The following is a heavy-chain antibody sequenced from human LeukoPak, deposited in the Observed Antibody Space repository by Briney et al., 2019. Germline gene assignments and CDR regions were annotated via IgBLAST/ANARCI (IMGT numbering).Heavy chain of an antibody. CDR3: ARGDIVVVPAGRWFDP. CDR2: INHSGGT. CDR1: GGSFSGYY. D-gene: IGHD2-2*01. V-gene: IGHV4-34*01. Sequence: SETLSLTCAVYGGSFSGYYWSWIRQPPGKGLEWIGEINHSGGTNYNPSLKSRVTISVDTSKNQFSLKLSSVTAADTAVYYCARGDIVVVPAGRWFDPWGQGTLVTVSS. J-gene: IGHJ5*02.